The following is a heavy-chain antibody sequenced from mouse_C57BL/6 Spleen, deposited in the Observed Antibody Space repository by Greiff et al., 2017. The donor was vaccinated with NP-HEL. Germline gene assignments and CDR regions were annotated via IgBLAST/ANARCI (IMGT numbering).Heavy chain of an antibody. D-gene: IGHD1-1*01. CDR1: GYTFTSYW. CDR2: INPSSGYT. Sequence: QVQLKQSGAELAKPGASVKLSCKASGYTFTSYWMHWVKQRPGQGLEWIGYINPSSGYTKYNQKFKDKATLTADKSSSTAYMQLSSLTYEDSAVYYCARRTTVVEGAMDYWGQGTSVTVSS. CDR3: ARRTTVVEGAMDY. V-gene: IGHV1-7*01. J-gene: IGHJ4*01.